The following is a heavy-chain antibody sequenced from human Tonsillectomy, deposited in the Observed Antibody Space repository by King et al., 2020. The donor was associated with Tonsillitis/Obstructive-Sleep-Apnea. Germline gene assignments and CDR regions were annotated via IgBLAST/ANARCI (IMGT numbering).Heavy chain of an antibody. CDR3: ARMHPTGEFDY. CDR2: INHSGST. V-gene: IGHV4-34*01. J-gene: IGHJ4*02. D-gene: IGHD7-27*01. CDR1: GGFFSGYY. Sequence: VQLQQWGAGLLKPSETLSLTCAVYGGFFSGYYCSWIRQPPGKGLEWIWEINHSGSTKYNPSLKSRVTISVDTSKNQFSLKLTSVTAADTAVYYCARMHPTGEFDYWGQGTLVTVSS.